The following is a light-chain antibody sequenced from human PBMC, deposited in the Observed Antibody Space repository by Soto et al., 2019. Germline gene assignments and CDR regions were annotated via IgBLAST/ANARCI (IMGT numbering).Light chain of an antibody. CDR2: AAS. V-gene: IGKV1-39*01. Sequence: DIQMTQSPSYLSASVGDRVTITCRASQSISSYLNWYQQKPGKAPKLLIYAASSLHSGVPSRFSGSGSGTDFTLTISSLHPEDFATYYCQQRYSTPPLTFGQEPRLEIK. CDR3: QQRYSTPPLT. J-gene: IGKJ5*01. CDR1: QSISSY.